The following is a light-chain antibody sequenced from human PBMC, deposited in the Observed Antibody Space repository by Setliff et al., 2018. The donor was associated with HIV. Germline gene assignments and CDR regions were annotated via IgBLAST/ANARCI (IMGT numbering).Light chain of an antibody. V-gene: IGLV2-23*02. CDR3: CSYAGTTTFPPGV. J-gene: IGLJ1*01. Sequence: QSALTQPASVSGSPGQSITISCTGTSSDVGSYSYVSWYQQHPGKAPKLMIYDVSKRPSGVSNRYSGSKSGNTASLTISGLQAEDEADYYCCSYAGTTTFPPGVFGTGTKVTV. CDR1: SSDVGSYSY. CDR2: DVS.